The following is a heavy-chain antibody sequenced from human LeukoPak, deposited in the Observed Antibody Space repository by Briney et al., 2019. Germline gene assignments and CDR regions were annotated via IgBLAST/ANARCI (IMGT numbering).Heavy chain of an antibody. CDR3: AKDRRAGSYDY. CDR2: IRYDGGNK. V-gene: IGHV3-30*02. D-gene: IGHD3-10*01. J-gene: IGHJ4*02. Sequence: GGSLRLSCAATGFTFSSYGMHWVRQAPGKGLEWVAFIRYDGGNKYYADSVKGRFTISRDNSKNTLYLQMNSLRAEDTAVYYCAKDRRAGSYDYWGQGTLVTVSS. CDR1: GFTFSSYG.